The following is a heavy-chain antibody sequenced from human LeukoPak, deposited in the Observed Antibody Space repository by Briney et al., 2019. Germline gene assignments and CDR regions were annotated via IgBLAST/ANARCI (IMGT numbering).Heavy chain of an antibody. CDR1: GVSISSGAY. J-gene: IGHJ3*01. Sequence: WESLSLTCAVSGVSISSGAYWCGGREPRGKVLGWIATICRSGSTYYAPSLESRVTISIDKSKNHFSLKLNSVAAADTAVYYCANSWYFYDSSGLPKADAFDRWGQGTLVTVS. CDR2: ICRSGST. D-gene: IGHD3-22*01. V-gene: IGHV4-38-2*01. CDR3: ANSWYFYDSSGLPKADAFDR.